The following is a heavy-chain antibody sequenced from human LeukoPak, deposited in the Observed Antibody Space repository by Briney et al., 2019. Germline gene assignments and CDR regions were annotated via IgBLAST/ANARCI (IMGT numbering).Heavy chain of an antibody. CDR1: GGSIRSYC. Sequence: PSETLSLTCTVSGGSIRSYCWSWIRQPPGKGLEWIGYIYYSGSTNYNPSLKSRVTISVDTSKNQFSPKLSSVTAADTAVYYCARGRGETMAWYDAFDIWGQGTMVTVSS. J-gene: IGHJ3*02. D-gene: IGHD4/OR15-4a*01. V-gene: IGHV4-59*01. CDR3: ARGRGETMAWYDAFDI. CDR2: IYYSGST.